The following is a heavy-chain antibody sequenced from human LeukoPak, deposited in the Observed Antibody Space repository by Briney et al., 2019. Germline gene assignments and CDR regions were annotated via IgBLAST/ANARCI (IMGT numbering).Heavy chain of an antibody. V-gene: IGHV3-7*01. CDR1: GFTFSSYW. Sequence: GGSLRLSCAASGFTFSSYWLSWVRQAPGKGLEWVANINQDGSEKHYVDSVKGRFTISRGNAKNSLYLQMNSLRAEDTAMYYCARVRHLDFWGQGTLVTVSS. J-gene: IGHJ4*02. CDR3: ARVRHLDF. CDR2: INQDGSEK.